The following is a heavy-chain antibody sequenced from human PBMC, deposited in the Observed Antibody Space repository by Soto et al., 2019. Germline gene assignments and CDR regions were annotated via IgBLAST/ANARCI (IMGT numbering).Heavy chain of an antibody. J-gene: IGHJ6*02. CDR3: ARRGYSYGLDV. CDR2: IYPGDSDT. D-gene: IGHD5-18*01. CDR1: GYNFATYW. Sequence: GESLKISCKGSGYNFATYWIAWVRQLPGKGPEWMGIIYPGDSDTSYSPSFQGQVTISVDKSISTAYLQWNSLKASDTAVYYCARRGYSYGLDVWGQGSKVTVSS. V-gene: IGHV5-51*01.